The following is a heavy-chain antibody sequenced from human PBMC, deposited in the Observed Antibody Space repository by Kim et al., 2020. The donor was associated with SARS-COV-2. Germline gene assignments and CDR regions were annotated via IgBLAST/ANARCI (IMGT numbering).Heavy chain of an antibody. CDR3: TRAGENTGWYTY. D-gene: IGHD6-19*01. V-gene: IGHV1-69*04. CDR2: FIPFFDKA. CDR1: GGTFGRYA. J-gene: IGHJ4*01. Sequence: SVKVSCETSGGTFGRYAISWVRQAPGQGPEWMGSFIPFFDKANYAQRFQGRVTITADKSTSTVYMELSSLRFEDSAVYFCTRAGENTGWYTYWGQGTRVTVSS.